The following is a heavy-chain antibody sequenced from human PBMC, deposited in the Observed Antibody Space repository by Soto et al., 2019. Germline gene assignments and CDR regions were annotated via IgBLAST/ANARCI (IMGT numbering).Heavy chain of an antibody. J-gene: IGHJ4*02. CDR2: INPSSGST. CDR1: GYTFTYYY. D-gene: IGHD3-22*01. Sequence: QVQLVQSGAEVKKPGASVKVSCKASGYTFTYYYIHWVRQAPGQGFEWMGMINPSSGSTSYAQKFQGRVNMTRDTSTSTVYMELGSLTSEDTAVYYCARYPYSSGSYYPIDYWGQGTLVTVSS. V-gene: IGHV1-46*01. CDR3: ARYPYSSGSYYPIDY.